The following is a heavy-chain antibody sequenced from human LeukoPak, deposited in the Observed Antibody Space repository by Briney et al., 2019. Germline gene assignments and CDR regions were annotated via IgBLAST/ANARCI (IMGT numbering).Heavy chain of an antibody. J-gene: IGHJ4*02. Sequence: PGRSLRLSCAASGFTFSTYTMKWVRHAPGEGLGWVSSITRSGSSIYYADSVKGRFTSSRDNAKNTLYLQMTSLRAEDTAVYYCAGEGSNWTDLYWGQGTLVTVSS. CDR2: ITRSGSSI. D-gene: IGHD3/OR15-3a*01. CDR3: AGEGSNWTDLY. V-gene: IGHV3-21*01. CDR1: GFTFSTYT.